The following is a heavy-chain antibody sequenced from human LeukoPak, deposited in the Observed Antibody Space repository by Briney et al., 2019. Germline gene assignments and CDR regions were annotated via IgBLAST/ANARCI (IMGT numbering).Heavy chain of an antibody. D-gene: IGHD3-3*01. CDR2: IYYSGST. CDR3: AGVTIFGVIDY. Sequence: SETLSLICTVSGGSISSSSYYWGWIRQPPGKGLEWIGSIYYSGSTYYNPSLKSRVTISVDTSENQFSLKLSSVTAADTAVYYCAGVTIFGVIDYWGQGTLVTVSS. CDR1: GGSISSSSYY. J-gene: IGHJ4*02. V-gene: IGHV4-39*07.